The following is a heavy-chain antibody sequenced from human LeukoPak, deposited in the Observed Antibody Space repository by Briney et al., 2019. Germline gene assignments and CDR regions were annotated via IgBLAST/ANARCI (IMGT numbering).Heavy chain of an antibody. Sequence: PSGTLSLTCAVSGGSISSSNWWSWVRQPPGKGLEWIGEIYHSGSTNYNPSLKSRVTISVDTSKNQFSLKLSSVTAVDTAVYYCARDRGGYVDYWGQGTLVTVSS. CDR1: GGSISSSNW. J-gene: IGHJ4*02. CDR2: IYHSGST. V-gene: IGHV4-4*02. CDR3: ARDRGGYVDY. D-gene: IGHD2-15*01.